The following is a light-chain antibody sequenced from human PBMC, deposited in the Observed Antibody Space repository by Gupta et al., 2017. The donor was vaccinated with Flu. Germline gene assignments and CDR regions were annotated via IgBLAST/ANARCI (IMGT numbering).Light chain of an antibody. J-gene: IGLJ2*01. V-gene: IGLV3-19*01. CDR1: SLRAYS. Sequence: GQTVRITCQGDSLRAYSPSWYQQKPGQAPILVRYAKNNRPSGIPDRFSGSGSGQTASLTITGAQAEDEADYDCKSRDSSRFQWVFGGGTKLTVL. CDR3: KSRDSSRFQWV. CDR2: AKN.